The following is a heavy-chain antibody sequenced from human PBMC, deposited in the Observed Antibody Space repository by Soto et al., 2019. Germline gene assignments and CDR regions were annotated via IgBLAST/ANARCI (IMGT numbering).Heavy chain of an antibody. V-gene: IGHV3-11*01. CDR1: GFTFSDYY. CDR2: ISSSGSTI. Sequence: QVQLVESWGGLVKPGGSLRLSCAASGFTFSDYYMSWIRQAPGKGLERVSYISSSGSTIYYAESVKGRFTLSRDNAKNSLYLQMNGLRAEATAVYYCARVRSEDIVVVVAATFYYYYYMDVWGKGPKVTVSS. J-gene: IGHJ6*03. D-gene: IGHD2-15*01. CDR3: ARVRSEDIVVVVAATFYYYYYMDV.